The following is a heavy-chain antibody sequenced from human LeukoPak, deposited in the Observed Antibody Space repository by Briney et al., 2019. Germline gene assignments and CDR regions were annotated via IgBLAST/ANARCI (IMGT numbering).Heavy chain of an antibody. CDR2: IYHSGSS. CDR3: ARVRGNAYGGTLYWYFDL. D-gene: IGHD4-23*01. Sequence: SQTLSLTCTVSGGSISGGNYYWSWIRQPPGKGLEWIGHIYHSGSSYYNPSLKSRVTISADTSMSQFSLKLSSVTAADTAVYYCARVRGNAYGGTLYWYFDLWGRGTLVTVSS. CDR1: GGSISGGNYY. J-gene: IGHJ2*01. V-gene: IGHV4-30-4*01.